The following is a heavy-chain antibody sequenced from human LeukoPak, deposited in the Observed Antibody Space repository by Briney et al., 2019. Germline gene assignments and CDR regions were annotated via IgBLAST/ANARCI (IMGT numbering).Heavy chain of an antibody. CDR1: GYSISSRYY. V-gene: IGHV4-38-2*02. D-gene: IGHD3-3*01. CDR3: ARASSTASYYDFWSGYYTGSFLWFDS. Sequence: PSETLSLTCTVSGYSISSRYYWGWIQQPPGKGLEWIGSIYHSGSTYYNPSLKSRVTISVDTSKNQFSLKLSSVTAADTAVYYCARASSTASYYDFWSGYYTGSFLWFDSWGQGTLVTVSS. J-gene: IGHJ5*01. CDR2: IYHSGST.